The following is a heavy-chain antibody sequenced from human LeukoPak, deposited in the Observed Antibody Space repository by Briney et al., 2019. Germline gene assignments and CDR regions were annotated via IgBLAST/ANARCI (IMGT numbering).Heavy chain of an antibody. Sequence: HAGGSLRLSCAASGFTFSGYSMSWVRQAPGKGPEWVSTISGSGDATYYADSVKGRFTISRDNSKNTLYLQMNSLRAEDTAVYHCAKSGGGPNVNFDCWGQGTLVTVSS. CDR2: ISGSGDAT. J-gene: IGHJ4*02. V-gene: IGHV3-23*01. D-gene: IGHD1-26*01. CDR3: AKSGGGPNVNFDC. CDR1: GFTFSGYS.